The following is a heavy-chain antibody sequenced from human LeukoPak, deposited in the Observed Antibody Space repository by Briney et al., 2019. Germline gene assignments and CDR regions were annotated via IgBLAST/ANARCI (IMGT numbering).Heavy chain of an antibody. CDR1: GFSFSNYG. V-gene: IGHV3-30*18. D-gene: IGHD3-3*01. J-gene: IGHJ6*02. CDR3: VKDSNDFWSGYGDYYYNMDV. CDR2: ISYDGSNK. Sequence: PGRSLRLSCAASGFSFSNYGMHWVRQAPAKGLEWVGVISYDGSNKWSADSVKGRLTISRDNSKNTLYLQMNSLRAEDTAVYYCVKDSNDFWSGYGDYYYNMDVWGQGTTVTVSS.